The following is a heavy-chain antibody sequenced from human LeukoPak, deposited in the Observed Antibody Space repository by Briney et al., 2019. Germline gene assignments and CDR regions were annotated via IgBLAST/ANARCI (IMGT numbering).Heavy chain of an antibody. J-gene: IGHJ5*02. V-gene: IGHV5-51*01. Sequence: GESLKISCKGSGYSFTSYWIGWVRQMPGKGLEWMGIIYPGDSDTRYSPSFQGQVTISADKSFSTAYLQWSSLKASDTAMYYCARVRYYDSSGYYPVNWFDPWGQGTLVTVSS. CDR1: GYSFTSYW. CDR3: ARVRYYDSSGYYPVNWFDP. CDR2: IYPGDSDT. D-gene: IGHD3-22*01.